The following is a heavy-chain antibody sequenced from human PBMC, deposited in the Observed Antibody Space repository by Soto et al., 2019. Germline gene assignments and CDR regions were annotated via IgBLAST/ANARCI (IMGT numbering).Heavy chain of an antibody. D-gene: IGHD3-10*02. CDR1: GDRVSSSSTA. CDR3: ATEPRRGIRCNTYVYFDL. CDR2: TYFRSTWYS. Sequence: SQTLSLTCAISGDRVSSSSTAWNWLRQSPSRGLEWLGRTYFRSTWYSEVAVSLRGRISVTSDTSRNHFSLQLGSVSPADTAVYYCATEPRRGIRCNTYVYFDLWGQGVPVTVST. J-gene: IGHJ4*02. V-gene: IGHV6-1*01.